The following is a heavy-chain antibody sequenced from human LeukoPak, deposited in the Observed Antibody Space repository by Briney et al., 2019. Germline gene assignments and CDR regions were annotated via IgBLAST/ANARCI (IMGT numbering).Heavy chain of an antibody. V-gene: IGHV3-30*03. Sequence: PGRSLRLSCAASAFTFSSYGMHWVRQAPGKGLEWVALISYDGSDKDYAKSVKGRFTISRDNSKNTPYLQMSSLRAEDTALYYCARKSASGNYPLDYWGQGTLVTVSS. J-gene: IGHJ4*02. CDR3: ARKSASGNYPLDY. CDR2: ISYDGSDK. D-gene: IGHD3-10*01. CDR1: AFTFSSYG.